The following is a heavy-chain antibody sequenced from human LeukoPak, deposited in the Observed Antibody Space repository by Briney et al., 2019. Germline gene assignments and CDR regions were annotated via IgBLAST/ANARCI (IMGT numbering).Heavy chain of an antibody. Sequence: SETLSLTCTVSGGAISSGSYYWSWIRQPAGKGLEWIGRIYTSGSTNYNPSLKSRVTISVDTSKNQFSLKLSSVTAADTAVYYCARESITMVRGVIHPTYYYYYMDVWGKGTTVTVSS. CDR3: ARESITMVRGVIHPTYYYYYMDV. CDR2: IYTSGST. J-gene: IGHJ6*03. D-gene: IGHD3-10*01. V-gene: IGHV4-61*02. CDR1: GGAISSGSYY.